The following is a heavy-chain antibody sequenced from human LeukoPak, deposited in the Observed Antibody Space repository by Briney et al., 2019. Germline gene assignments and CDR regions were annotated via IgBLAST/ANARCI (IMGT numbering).Heavy chain of an antibody. V-gene: IGHV4-39*01. CDR3: AGSMAGTMAFDP. Sequence: SETLSLTCTVSGGSISSSSYYWGWIRQPPGKGLEWIGSIYYSGGTYYNPSLKSRVTISVDTSKNQFSLKLSSVTAADTAVYYCAGSMAGTMAFDPWGQGTLVTVSS. D-gene: IGHD6-19*01. CDR1: GGSISSSSYY. J-gene: IGHJ5*02. CDR2: IYYSGGT.